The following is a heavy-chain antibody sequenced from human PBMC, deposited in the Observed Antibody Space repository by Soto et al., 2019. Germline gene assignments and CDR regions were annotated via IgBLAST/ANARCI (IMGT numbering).Heavy chain of an antibody. D-gene: IGHD4-17*01. Sequence: GGSLRLSCAPSGFTFSNYWMSWVRQAPGQGLEWVASIKQDGSVKHYVDSVKGRFIISRDNAEKSLHLQMNSLRAEDTAVYYCAKLRGDYTVFDYWGQGARVTVSS. CDR1: GFTFSNYW. CDR2: IKQDGSVK. V-gene: IGHV3-7*03. CDR3: AKLRGDYTVFDY. J-gene: IGHJ4*02.